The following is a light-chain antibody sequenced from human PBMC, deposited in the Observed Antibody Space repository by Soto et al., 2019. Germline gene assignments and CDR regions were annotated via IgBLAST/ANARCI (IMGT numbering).Light chain of an antibody. J-gene: IGKJ1*01. V-gene: IGKV1-5*01. Sequence: IQMTQSPASLSASVGDRGTITCRTSQSISSWLAWYQQKPGKAPKLLIYDASSVESGVPSRFSGSGSGTEFTLTISSLQPDDFATYYCQQYNSYWTFGQGTKVDIK. CDR2: DAS. CDR1: QSISSW. CDR3: QQYNSYWT.